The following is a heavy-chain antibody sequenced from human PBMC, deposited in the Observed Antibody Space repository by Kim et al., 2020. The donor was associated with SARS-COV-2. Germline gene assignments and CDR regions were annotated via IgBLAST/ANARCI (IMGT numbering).Heavy chain of an antibody. J-gene: IGHJ4*02. CDR3: TRADSSGWYWGVDY. V-gene: IGHV3-73*01. CDR2: IRSKANSYAT. D-gene: IGHD6-19*01. Sequence: GGSLRLSCAASGFTFSGSAMHWVRQASGKGLEWVGRIRSKANSYATAYAASVKGRFTISRDDSKNTAYLQMNSLKTEDTAVYYCTRADSSGWYWGVDYWGQGTLVTVSS. CDR1: GFTFSGSA.